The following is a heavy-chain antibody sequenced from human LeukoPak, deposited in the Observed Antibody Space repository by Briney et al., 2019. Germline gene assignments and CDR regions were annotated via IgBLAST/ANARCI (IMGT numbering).Heavy chain of an antibody. J-gene: IGHJ4*02. CDR2: ISSNSDNT. CDR1: GYTFTSYG. D-gene: IGHD3-10*01. V-gene: IGHV1-18*01. Sequence: ASVKVSCKATGYTFTSYGISWVRQAPGQGLEWMGWISSNSDNTNYAQKFQGRVTITADESTSTAYMELSSLRSEDTAVYYCARTKYYYGSGPSDYWGQGTLVTVSS. CDR3: ARTKYYYGSGPSDY.